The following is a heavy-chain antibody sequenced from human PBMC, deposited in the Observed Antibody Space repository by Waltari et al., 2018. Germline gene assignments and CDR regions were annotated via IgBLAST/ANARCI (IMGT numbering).Heavy chain of an antibody. V-gene: IGHV4-31*03. CDR3: ARDTGVVYSSSWFYFGY. CDR2: IYYSGST. J-gene: IGHJ4*02. CDR1: GGSISSGDYY. D-gene: IGHD6-13*01. Sequence: QVQLQESGPGLVKPSETLSLTCTVSGGSISSGDYYWSWSRQHPGKGLDWIGYIYYSGSTHYNPARKSRTTISVDTSKNQFSLNLSSVTAADTAVYYCARDTGVVYSSSWFYFGYWGQGTLVTVSS.